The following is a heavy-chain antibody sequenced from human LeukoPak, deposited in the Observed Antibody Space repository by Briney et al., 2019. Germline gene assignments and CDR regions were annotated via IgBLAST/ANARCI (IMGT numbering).Heavy chain of an antibody. J-gene: IGHJ4*02. CDR1: GYSFTSYW. CDR2: IYPGDSDT. V-gene: IGHV5-51*01. CDR3: ARQPLCSGGSCYSLEY. D-gene: IGHD2-15*01. Sequence: GESLKISCKGSGYSFTSYWIGWVRQMPGKGLEWMGIIYPGDSDTRYSPSFQGQVTISADKSISTAYLQWSNLKASDTAMYYCARQPLCSGGSCYSLEYWGQGTLVTVSS.